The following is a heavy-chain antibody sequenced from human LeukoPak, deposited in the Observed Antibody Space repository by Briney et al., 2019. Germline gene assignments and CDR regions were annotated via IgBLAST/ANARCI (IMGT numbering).Heavy chain of an antibody. CDR2: INPNSGGT. CDR3: ARGYYGSSGYYY. D-gene: IGHD3-22*01. J-gene: IGHJ4*02. CDR1: GYTFTGYY. Sequence: ASVKVSCKASGYTFTGYYMHWVRQAPGQGLEWMGRINPNSGGTNYAQKFQGRVTMTRDTSISTAYMELSRLRSDDTAVYYCARGYYGSSGYYYWGQGTLVTVSS. V-gene: IGHV1-2*06.